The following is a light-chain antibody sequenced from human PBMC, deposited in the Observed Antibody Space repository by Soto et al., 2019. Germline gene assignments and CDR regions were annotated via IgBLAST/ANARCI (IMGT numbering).Light chain of an antibody. V-gene: IGLV2-14*01. Sequence: HSVLTQPASVSGSPGQSSSISCTGTSSDVGGYDYVGWYQQHPGKAPKLMIYNVYNRPSGVSFRFSGSKSGNTASLTISGLQTEDEADYYCTSYTNRYTYVFGTGTK. J-gene: IGLJ1*01. CDR1: SSDVGGYDY. CDR3: TSYTNRYTYV. CDR2: NVY.